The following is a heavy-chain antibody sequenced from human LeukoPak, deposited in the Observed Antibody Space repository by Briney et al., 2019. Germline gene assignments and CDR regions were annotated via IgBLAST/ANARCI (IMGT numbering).Heavy chain of an antibody. Sequence: ASVKVSCKASGYTFTGYYMHWVRQAPGRGLEWMGWINPNSGGTNYAQKFQGWVTMTRDTSISTAYMELSRLRSDDTAVYYCARGGRGTTGAFDIWGQGTMVTVSS. D-gene: IGHD1-1*01. CDR1: GYTFTGYY. V-gene: IGHV1-2*04. J-gene: IGHJ3*02. CDR3: ARGGRGTTGAFDI. CDR2: INPNSGGT.